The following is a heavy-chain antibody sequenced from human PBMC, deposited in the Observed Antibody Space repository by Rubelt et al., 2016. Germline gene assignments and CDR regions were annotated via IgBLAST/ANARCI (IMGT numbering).Heavy chain of an antibody. Sequence: VRPGGSLRLSCAASGFTFGGYSMNWLRQAPGKGLEWAAVISNDGTKKYYADSVKGRFTMSRDNSKNTLSLQMNSLRPEDTALYYCVRDGYNFGMDCWGQGTLVTVSS. CDR3: VRDGYNFGMDC. CDR1: GFTFGGYS. V-gene: IGHV3-30*03. J-gene: IGHJ4*02. CDR2: ISNDGTKK. D-gene: IGHD5-24*01.